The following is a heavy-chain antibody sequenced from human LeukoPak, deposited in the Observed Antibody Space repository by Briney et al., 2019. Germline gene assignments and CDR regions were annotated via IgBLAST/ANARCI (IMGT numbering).Heavy chain of an antibody. CDR2: IYYSGST. CDR3: AIQWLVLIGDTMYDY. D-gene: IGHD6-19*01. CDR1: GGSISSSRYY. J-gene: IGHJ4*02. V-gene: IGHV4-39*01. Sequence: SETLSLTCTVSGGSISSSRYYWGWIRQPPGKGLEWIGSIYYSGSTYYNPSLKSRVTISVDTSKNQFSLKLSSVTAADTAVYYCAIQWLVLIGDTMYDYWGQGTLVTVSS.